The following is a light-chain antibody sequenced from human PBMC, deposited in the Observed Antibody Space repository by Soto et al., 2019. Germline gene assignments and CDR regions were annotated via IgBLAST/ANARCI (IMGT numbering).Light chain of an antibody. Sequence: IEMIQSPFSLFASVGDRVTLTFQASQSVRDYVNLYQQRPGKAPNLLIYAASTLHSEIPSRFSDRQSGTFLTLTINGLQPEDFATYYCQQSYITPRIFGQGTKVDIK. J-gene: IGKJ1*01. V-gene: IGKV1-39*01. CDR1: QSVRDY. CDR3: QQSYITPRI. CDR2: AAS.